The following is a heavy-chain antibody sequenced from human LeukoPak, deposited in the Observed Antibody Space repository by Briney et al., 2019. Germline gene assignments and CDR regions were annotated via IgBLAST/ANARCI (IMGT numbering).Heavy chain of an antibody. CDR1: GGSISSYY. J-gene: IGHJ6*03. V-gene: IGHV4-59*12. D-gene: IGHD3-3*01. CDR2: IYYSGSP. Sequence: SETLSLTCTVSGGSISSYYWSWIRQPPGKGLEWIGYIYYSGSPNHNPSLKSRVTISVDTSKNQFSLKLSSVTAADTAVYYCAGLDRWRYYYMDVWGKGTTVTVSS. CDR3: AGLDRWRYYYMDV.